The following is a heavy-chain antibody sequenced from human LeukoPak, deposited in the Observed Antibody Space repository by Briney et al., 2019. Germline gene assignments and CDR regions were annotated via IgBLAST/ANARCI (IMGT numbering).Heavy chain of an antibody. Sequence: GGSLRLSCAASGFTFSNYGLSWVRQAPGKGLEWVSGISGSGGSTYYADSVKGRFTISRDNSKNTLYLQMNSLRAEDTAVYYCAKMPPFYYGSGSYYKGSNEGGYFDYWGQGTLVTVSS. J-gene: IGHJ4*02. CDR3: AKMPPFYYGSGSYYKGSNEGGYFDY. CDR2: ISGSGGST. V-gene: IGHV3-23*01. D-gene: IGHD3-10*01. CDR1: GFTFSNYG.